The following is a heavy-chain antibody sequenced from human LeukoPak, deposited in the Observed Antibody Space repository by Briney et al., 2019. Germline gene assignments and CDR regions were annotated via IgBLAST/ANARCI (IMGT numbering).Heavy chain of an antibody. CDR3: AREGPVGSSPSFDY. CDR2: IIPIFGTA. J-gene: IGHJ4*02. CDR1: GGTFSSYA. D-gene: IGHD6-6*01. V-gene: IGHV1-69*05. Sequence: SVKVSCTASGGTFSSYAISWVRQAPGQGLEWMGGIIPIFGTANYAQKFQGRVTITTDESTSTAYMELSSLRSEDTAVYYCAREGPVGSSPSFDYWGQGTLVTVSS.